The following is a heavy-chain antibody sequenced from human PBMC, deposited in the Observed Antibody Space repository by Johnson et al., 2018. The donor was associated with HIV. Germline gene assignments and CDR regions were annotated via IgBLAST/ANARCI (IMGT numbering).Heavy chain of an antibody. CDR2: ISWNSGST. CDR3: ARDRTSYGWIHYAFDI. Sequence: VQLVESGGGLVQPGRSLRLSCAASGFTFDDYAMHWVRQAPGKGLEWVSGISWNSGSTKYADSVKGRFTISRDNSKNTFYLQMNSLRTEDTALYYCARDRTSYGWIHYAFDIWGQGTMVIVSS. J-gene: IGHJ3*02. V-gene: IGHV3-9*01. D-gene: IGHD3-16*02. CDR1: GFTFDDYA.